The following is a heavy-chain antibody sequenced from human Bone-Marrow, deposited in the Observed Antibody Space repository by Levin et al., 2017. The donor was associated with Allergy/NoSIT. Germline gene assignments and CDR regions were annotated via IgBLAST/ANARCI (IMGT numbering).Heavy chain of an antibody. V-gene: IGHV4-31*03. J-gene: IGHJ3*02. CDR3: ARSAGGDGDDAFDI. D-gene: IGHD3-10*01. Sequence: SETLSLTCTVSGGSISSGGYYWSWIRQHPGKGLEWIGYIYYSGSTYYNPSLKSRVTISVDTSKNQFSLKLSSVTAADTAVYYCARSAGGDGDDAFDIWGQGTMVTVSS. CDR2: IYYSGST. CDR1: GGSISSGGYY.